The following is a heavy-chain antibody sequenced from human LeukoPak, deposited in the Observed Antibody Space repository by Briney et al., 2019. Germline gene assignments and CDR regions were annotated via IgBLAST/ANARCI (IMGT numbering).Heavy chain of an antibody. V-gene: IGHV3-9*01. D-gene: IGHD2-2*01. CDR3: AKGRDKYQLLSKNWFDP. J-gene: IGHJ5*02. CDR1: GFTFDDYS. Sequence: TGGCLRLSCAASGFTFDDYSMHWVRQAPGKGLEWVSGISWNSGSIGYADSVKGRFTISRDNAKNSLYLQMNSLRAEDTALYYCAKGRDKYQLLSKNWFDPWGQGTLVTVSS. CDR2: ISWNSGSI.